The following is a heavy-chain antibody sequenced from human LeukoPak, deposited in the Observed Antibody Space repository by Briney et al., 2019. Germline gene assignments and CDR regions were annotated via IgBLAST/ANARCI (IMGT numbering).Heavy chain of an antibody. CDR3: ARLRTSGSYSYYYYMDV. CDR2: ISAYNGNT. Sequence: ASVKVSCKASGYTFTSYGISWVRQAPGQGLEWMGWISAYNGNTNYAQKLQGRVTMTTDTSTSTAYMELRSLRSDDTAVYYCARLRTSGSYSYYYYMDVWGKGTTVTISS. V-gene: IGHV1-18*01. D-gene: IGHD3-10*01. J-gene: IGHJ6*03. CDR1: GYTFTSYG.